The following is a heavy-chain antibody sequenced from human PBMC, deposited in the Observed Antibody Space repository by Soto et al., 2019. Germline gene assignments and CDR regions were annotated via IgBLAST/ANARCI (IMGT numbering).Heavy chain of an antibody. D-gene: IGHD6-13*01. CDR3: ETRGRWYVGYYYYGMDV. CDR1: GYTLTELS. CDR2: FDPEDGET. Sequence: ASVKVSCKVSGYTLTELSMHWVRQAPGKGLEWMGGFDPEDGETIYAQKFQGRVTMTEDTSTDTAYMELSSLRSEDTAVFFCETRGRWYVGYYYYGMDVWGQGTRVTVSS. J-gene: IGHJ6*02. V-gene: IGHV1-24*01.